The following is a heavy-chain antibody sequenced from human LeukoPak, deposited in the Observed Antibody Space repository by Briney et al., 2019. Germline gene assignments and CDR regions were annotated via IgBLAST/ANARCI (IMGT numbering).Heavy chain of an antibody. CDR3: ARALEYPGRVEDYYYMDV. CDR2: IIPIFGTA. V-gene: IGHV1-69*01. D-gene: IGHD2/OR15-2a*01. CDR1: GGTFSSYA. Sequence: GASVKVSCKASGGTFSSYAISWVRQAPGQGLEWMGGIIPIFGTANYAQKFQGRVTITADESTSTAYMELSSLRSEDTAVYYCARALEYPGRVEDYYYMDVWGKGTTVTVSS. J-gene: IGHJ6*03.